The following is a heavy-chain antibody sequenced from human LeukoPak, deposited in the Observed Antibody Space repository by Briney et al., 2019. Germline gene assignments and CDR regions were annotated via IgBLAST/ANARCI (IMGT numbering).Heavy chain of an antibody. CDR1: GFSFSGYA. CDR3: ARDSYDSSGYDY. Sequence: GGSLRLSCSASGFSFSGYALSWVRQAPGKGLEWVSSIRSSSSYIYYADSVKGRFTISRDNAKNSLYLQMNSLRAEDMAVYYCARDSYDSSGYDYWGQGTLVTVSS. V-gene: IGHV3-21*01. J-gene: IGHJ4*02. CDR2: IRSSSSYI. D-gene: IGHD3-22*01.